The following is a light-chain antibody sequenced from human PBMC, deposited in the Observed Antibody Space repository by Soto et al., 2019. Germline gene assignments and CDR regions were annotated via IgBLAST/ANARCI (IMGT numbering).Light chain of an antibody. J-gene: IGKJ4*01. CDR1: QSISSSY. CDR3: QQYGSSPLT. CDR2: GAS. Sequence: TQTPFTLPASVRDRVTLTCRASQSISSSYLAWYQQKPGQAPRLLIYGASSRATGIPDRFSGSGSGTDFTLTISRLEPEDFAVYYCQQYGSSPLTFGGGTKVDIK. V-gene: IGKV3-20*01.